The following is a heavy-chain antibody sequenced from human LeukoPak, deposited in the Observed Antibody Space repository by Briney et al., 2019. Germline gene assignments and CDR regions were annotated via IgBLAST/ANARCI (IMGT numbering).Heavy chain of an antibody. CDR3: ASLDY. J-gene: IGHJ4*02. Sequence: GGSLRLSCAASGFTFSIYWVHRVRQAPGKGLVWVSSINSDGSSTSYADSVKGRFTISRDNAKNTLYLQMNTLRAEDTAVYYCASLDYWGQGTPVTVSS. V-gene: IGHV3-74*01. CDR2: INSDGSST. CDR1: GFTFSIYW.